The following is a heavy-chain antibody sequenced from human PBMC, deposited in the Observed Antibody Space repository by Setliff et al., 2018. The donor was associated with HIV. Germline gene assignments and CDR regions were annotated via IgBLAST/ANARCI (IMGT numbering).Heavy chain of an antibody. J-gene: IGHJ5*02. V-gene: IGHV4-4*09. CDR1: GGSIRSYY. CDR2: IYPGGGSI. Sequence: SETLSLTCTVSGGSIRSYYWNWLRQPPGKGLELIGYIYPGGGSINYNPSLKSRLTISVDTSKNRFSLKLSSVTAADTAVYYCARSSSSWSGWFDPWGQGTLVTVSS. CDR3: ARSSSSWSGWFDP. D-gene: IGHD6-13*01.